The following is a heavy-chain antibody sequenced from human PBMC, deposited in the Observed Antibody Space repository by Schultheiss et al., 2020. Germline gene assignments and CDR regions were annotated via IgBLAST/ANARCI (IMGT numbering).Heavy chain of an antibody. V-gene: IGHV3-53*01. Sequence: GGSLRLSCAASGFTFSSYWMHWVRQAPGKGLVWVSVIYSGGSTYYADSVKGRFTISRDNSKNTLYLQMNSLRAEDTAVYYCASGDTDMDSFPGDDAFDIWGEGQMVTVSS. D-gene: IGHD5-18*01. CDR2: IYSGGST. CDR1: GFTFSSYW. CDR3: ASGDTDMDSFPGDDAFDI. J-gene: IGHJ3*02.